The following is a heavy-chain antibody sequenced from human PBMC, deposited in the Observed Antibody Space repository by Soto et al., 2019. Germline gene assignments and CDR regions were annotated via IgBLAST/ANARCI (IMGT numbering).Heavy chain of an antibody. J-gene: IGHJ6*02. CDR1: GDSVSSNSAA. CDR2: TYYRSKWSN. V-gene: IGHV6-1*01. Sequence: SQTLSLTCAISGDSVSSNSAAWGWISHSPSRCLEWLGRTYYRSKWSNDYAVSVKSPITINPATSKNHFTLQPNSVTPEDTAAYYCARAGIWYSSSWYLEDGMDVGGQGTSVTVSS. D-gene: IGHD6-13*01. CDR3: ARAGIWYSSSWYLEDGMDV.